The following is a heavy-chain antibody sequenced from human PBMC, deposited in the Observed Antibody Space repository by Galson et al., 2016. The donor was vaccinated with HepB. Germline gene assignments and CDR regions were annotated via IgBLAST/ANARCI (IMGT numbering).Heavy chain of an antibody. D-gene: IGHD3-22*01. CDR3: GKESSGGYGWHFDY. CDR1: GYTFTSYD. J-gene: IGHJ4*01. CDR2: NNPNSGAT. Sequence: SVKVSCKASGYTFTSYDINCVRQAPGQGLEWVGRNNPNSGATNYAQNFQGRVTMTRDTSISTAYMELTGRRSDDTAVDFCGKESSGGYGWHFDYWGQGTLLIVSS. V-gene: IGHV1-2*06.